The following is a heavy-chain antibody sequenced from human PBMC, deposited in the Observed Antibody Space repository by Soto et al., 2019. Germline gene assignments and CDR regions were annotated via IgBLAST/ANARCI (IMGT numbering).Heavy chain of an antibody. J-gene: IGHJ6*02. D-gene: IGHD2-8*01. Sequence: GGSLRLSCAASGFTFSSYGMHWVRQAPGKGLEWVAVISYDGSNKYYADSVKGRFTISRDNAKNSLYLQMNSLRAEDTAVYYCARVLQSDYSTTGGYYGMDVWGQGTTVTVSS. CDR1: GFTFSSYG. V-gene: IGHV3-30*03. CDR3: ARVLQSDYSTTGGYYGMDV. CDR2: ISYDGSNK.